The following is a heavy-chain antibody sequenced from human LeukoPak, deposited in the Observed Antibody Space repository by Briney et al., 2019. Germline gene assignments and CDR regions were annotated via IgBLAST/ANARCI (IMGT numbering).Heavy chain of an antibody. CDR2: IIPIFGTA. D-gene: IGHD3-10*01. J-gene: IGHJ6*02. CDR3: ARTIISTMVRGVKNGMDV. Sequence: SVKVSCTASGGTFSSYAISWVRQAPGQGLEWMGGIIPIFGTANYAQKFQGRVTITADESTSTAYMELSSLRSEDTAVYYCARTIISTMVRGVKNGMDVWGQGTTVTVSS. V-gene: IGHV1-69*01. CDR1: GGTFSSYA.